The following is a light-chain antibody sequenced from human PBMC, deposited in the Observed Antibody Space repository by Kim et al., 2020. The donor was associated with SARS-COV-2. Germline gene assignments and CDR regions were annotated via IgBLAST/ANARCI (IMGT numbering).Light chain of an antibody. J-gene: IGKJ4*01. CDR1: QSVSSN. V-gene: IGKV3-15*01. CDR3: QQCNNWPLT. CDR2: DAS. Sequence: EIVMTQSPATLSGSPGERATLSCRASQSVSSNVAWYQQKPGQAPRLLIYDASTRATTIPARFSGSGSGTEFTLTISSLQSEDFAVYYCQQCNNWPLTFGGGTKVDIK.